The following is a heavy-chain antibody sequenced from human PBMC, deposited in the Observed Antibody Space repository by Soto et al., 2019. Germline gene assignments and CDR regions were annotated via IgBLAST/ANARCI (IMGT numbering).Heavy chain of an antibody. CDR2: ISGTGDSS. J-gene: IGHJ4*02. V-gene: IGHV3-23*01. D-gene: IGHD3-10*01. CDR3: AKDNGNYGSGSFSH. Sequence: EVQLLESGGGLVQPGGSLRLSCAASGFTFGSYAMSWVRQAPGKGLEWVSLISGTGDSSEYANSVKGRFTISRDYSKTTVFWQMNSLRAEDTAVYFCAKDNGNYGSGSFSHWGQGTLVNVSS. CDR1: GFTFGSYA.